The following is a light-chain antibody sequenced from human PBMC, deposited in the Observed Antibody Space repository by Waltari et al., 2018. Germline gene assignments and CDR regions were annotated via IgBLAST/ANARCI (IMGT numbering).Light chain of an antibody. V-gene: IGLV2-23*02. CDR2: EVT. Sequence: QSALTQPASASGSPGQSITISCTGTRSTIGDFNLVSWYQQHPGEAPRLLIYEVTKRPSGISDRFSASKSGNTASLTTSRLQPEDEATYYCCSFASRSIFGGGTKVTVL. J-gene: IGLJ2*01. CDR3: CSFASRSI. CDR1: RSTIGDFNL.